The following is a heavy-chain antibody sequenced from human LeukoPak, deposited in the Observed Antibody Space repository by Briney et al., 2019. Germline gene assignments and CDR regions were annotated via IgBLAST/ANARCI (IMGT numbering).Heavy chain of an antibody. V-gene: IGHV3-23*01. CDR2: IDRSGANT. Sequence: PGGSLRLSCVVSGFNFFDYVMIWVRQAPGKGLEWVSGIDRSGANTYYADFVKGQFTISRDNSKNTLFLQMNSLRAEDTAVYYCASKTGKTGTYDWGQGTLVTVSS. J-gene: IGHJ4*02. D-gene: IGHD1-1*01. CDR3: ASKTGKTGTYD. CDR1: GFNFFDYV.